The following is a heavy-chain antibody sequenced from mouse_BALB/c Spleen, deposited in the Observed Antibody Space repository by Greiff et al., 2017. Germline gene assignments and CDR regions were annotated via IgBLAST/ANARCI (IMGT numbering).Heavy chain of an antibody. J-gene: IGHJ2*01. Sequence: EVQRVESGGGLVQPGGSLRLSCATSGFTFTDYYMSWVRQPPGKALEWLGFIRNKANGYTTEYSASVKGRFTISRDNSQSILYLQMNTLRAEDSATYYCARDMVLNYWGQGTTLTVSS. V-gene: IGHV7-3*02. CDR1: GFTFTDYY. D-gene: IGHD1-1*01. CDR3: ARDMVLNY. CDR2: IRNKANGYTT.